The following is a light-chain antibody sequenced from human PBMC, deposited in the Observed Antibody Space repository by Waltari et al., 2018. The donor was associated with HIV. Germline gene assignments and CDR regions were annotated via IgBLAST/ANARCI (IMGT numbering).Light chain of an antibody. J-gene: IGLJ2*01. V-gene: IGLV1-44*01. CDR3: ATWDDSLNSPV. CDR2: SNN. Sequence: QSVPTQPPSASGTPGQRVIISCSGSSSNIGSNVVNWYQQVPGAAPKLRIYSNNQRPSGVPDRFSVSKSGTSASLAISGLQSEDESTYYCATWDDSLNSPVFGGGTKLTVL. CDR1: SSNIGSNV.